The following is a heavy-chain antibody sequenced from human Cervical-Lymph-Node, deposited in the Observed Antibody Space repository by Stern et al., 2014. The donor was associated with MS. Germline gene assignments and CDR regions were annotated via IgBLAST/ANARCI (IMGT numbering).Heavy chain of an antibody. CDR1: GFSLSNGRMG. D-gene: IGHD3-10*01. Sequence: ESGPVLVKPTETLMLTCTVSGFSLSNGRMGVSWIRQPPGKALEWLAHSFSNDERSYSTSLKSRLTISKDTSRSQVVLTMTNMDPVDTATYFCARILYDGAYRGDYWGQGILVTVSS. CDR2: SFSNDER. CDR3: ARILYDGAYRGDY. J-gene: IGHJ4*02. V-gene: IGHV2-26*01.